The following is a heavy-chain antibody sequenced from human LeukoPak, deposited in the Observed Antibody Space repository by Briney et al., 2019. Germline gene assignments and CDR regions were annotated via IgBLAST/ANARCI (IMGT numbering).Heavy chain of an antibody. V-gene: IGHV4-39*01. CDR2: IYYSGST. CDR3: ASHLGYCSGGSCFTFDY. J-gene: IGHJ4*02. CDR1: GGSISNSSYY. D-gene: IGHD2-15*01. Sequence: SETLSLTCTVSGGSISNSSYYWGWIRQPPGKGLEWIGSIYYSGSTYYNPSLKSRVTISVDTSKNQFSLKLSSVTAADTAVYYCASHLGYCSGGSCFTFDYWGQGTLVTVSS.